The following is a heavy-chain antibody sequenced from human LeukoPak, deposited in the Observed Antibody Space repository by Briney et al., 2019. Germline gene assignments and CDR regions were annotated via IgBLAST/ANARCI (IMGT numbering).Heavy chain of an antibody. J-gene: IGHJ4*02. CDR3: ASASGYSGGWYHR. D-gene: IGHD6-19*01. Sequence: SVKVSCKASGYTFINYGINWVRQAPGQGLEWMGGIIPIVGTANYAQKSQGRVTITADESTSTAYMELSSLRSEDTAVYYCASASGYSGGWYHRWGQGTLVTVSS. V-gene: IGHV1-69*13. CDR1: GYTFINYG. CDR2: IIPIVGTA.